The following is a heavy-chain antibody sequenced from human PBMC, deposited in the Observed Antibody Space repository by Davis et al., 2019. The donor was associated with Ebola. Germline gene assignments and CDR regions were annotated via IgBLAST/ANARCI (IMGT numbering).Heavy chain of an antibody. V-gene: IGHV3-21*01. CDR1: GFTFSSYS. J-gene: IGHJ3*02. Sequence: GESLKISCAASGFTFSSYSMNWVRQAPGKGLEWVSSISSSSSYTNYADSVKGRFTISRDNAKNSLYLQMNSLRAEDTAVYYCARWGAYCSSTSCPPARAFDIWGQGTMVTVSS. CDR2: ISSSSSYT. CDR3: ARWGAYCSSTSCPPARAFDI. D-gene: IGHD2-2*01.